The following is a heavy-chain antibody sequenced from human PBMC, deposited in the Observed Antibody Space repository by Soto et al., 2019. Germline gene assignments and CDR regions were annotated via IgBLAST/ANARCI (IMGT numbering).Heavy chain of an antibody. V-gene: IGHV3-30*18. CDR1: GFAFSTYG. J-gene: IGHJ6*02. CDR2: ISYDGNEK. Sequence: GGSLRLSCAATGFAFSTYGMHWVRQAPGKGREWVAAISYDGNEKYYADSLQGRFTISRDYSKNALYLQMNSLIAEDTAVYYCANVQGVGAPRHYYYCMDFWGQGTTVTVSS. D-gene: IGHD1-26*01. CDR3: ANVQGVGAPRHYYYCMDF.